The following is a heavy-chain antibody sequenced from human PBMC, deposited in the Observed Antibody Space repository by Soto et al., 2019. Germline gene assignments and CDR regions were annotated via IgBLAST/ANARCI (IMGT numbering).Heavy chain of an antibody. V-gene: IGHV3-23*01. CDR1: GFTFDTYA. D-gene: IGHD3-3*01. Sequence: PGGSLRLSCVASGFTFDTYALNWVRQAPGKGLEWVSAIGSSGSTYYADSVKGRFTISRGTPKKTLYLQMNSLRVEDTAKYYCAKGFRSLEWYSLAPFDYWGQGALVTVSS. CDR3: AKGFRSLEWYSLAPFDY. J-gene: IGHJ4*02. CDR2: IGSSGST.